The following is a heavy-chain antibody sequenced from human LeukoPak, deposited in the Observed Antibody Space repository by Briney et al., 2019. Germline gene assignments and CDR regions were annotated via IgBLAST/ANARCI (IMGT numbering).Heavy chain of an antibody. Sequence: GGSLRLSCAASGLTFSSYWMSWVRQAPGKGLEWVANIKQDGTEKYYVDSVKGRFTISRDNAKNSLYLQMNSLRAEDTAVYYCARGIVAAGNIDFWGQGTLVTVSS. V-gene: IGHV3-7*01. D-gene: IGHD6-13*01. J-gene: IGHJ4*02. CDR2: IKQDGTEK. CDR1: GLTFSSYW. CDR3: ARGIVAAGNIDF.